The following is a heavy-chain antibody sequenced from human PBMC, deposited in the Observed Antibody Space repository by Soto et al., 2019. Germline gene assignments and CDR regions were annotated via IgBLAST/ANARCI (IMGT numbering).Heavy chain of an antibody. CDR3: TVVGATTDRFHY. Sequence: PGGSLRLSCAVSGFSFGVSAIHWVRQASGKGLEWVGRIRSKPQNYAAAYAASVEGRFTISRDDSKNTSYLQMNNLKPDDTAVYFCTVVGATTDRFHYWGQGTLVTASS. CDR2: IRSKPQNYAA. D-gene: IGHD1-26*01. J-gene: IGHJ4*02. CDR1: GFSFGVSA. V-gene: IGHV3-73*01.